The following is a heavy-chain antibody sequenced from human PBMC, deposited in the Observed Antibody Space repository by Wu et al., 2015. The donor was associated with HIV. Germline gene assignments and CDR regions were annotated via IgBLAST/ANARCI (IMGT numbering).Heavy chain of an antibody. J-gene: IGHJ6*02. Sequence: QVQLVQSGAEVKKPGASVKVSCKTSGFSFTTYGITWVRQAPGQGLEWMGWISAYNGNTKYAQKLQGRVTVTRDTSTSTAYMELRSLRSDDTAVYYCARGAKHSWYEGWYGMDVWGQGTTVTVSS. CDR2: ISAYNGNT. D-gene: IGHD6-13*01. CDR3: ARGAKHSWYEGWYGMDV. V-gene: IGHV1-18*04. CDR1: GFSFTTYG.